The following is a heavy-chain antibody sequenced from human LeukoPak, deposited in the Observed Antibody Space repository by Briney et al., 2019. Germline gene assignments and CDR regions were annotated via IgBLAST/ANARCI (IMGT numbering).Heavy chain of an antibody. CDR3: ARVRYSSAWIDAFDI. CDR2: ISAYNGNT. D-gene: IGHD6-19*01. Sequence: ASVKVSCKASGYTFTGYYMHWVRQAPGQGLEWMGWISAYNGNTNYAQKLQGRVTMTTDTSTSTAYMELRSLRSDDTAVYYCARVRYSSAWIDAFDIWGQGTMVTVSS. J-gene: IGHJ3*02. V-gene: IGHV1-18*04. CDR1: GYTFTGYY.